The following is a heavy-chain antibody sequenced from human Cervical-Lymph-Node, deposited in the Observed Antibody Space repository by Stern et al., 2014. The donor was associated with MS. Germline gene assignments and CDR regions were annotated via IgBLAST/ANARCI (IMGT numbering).Heavy chain of an antibody. CDR3: ASAHPATRRGYKGMNV. Sequence: VQLVQSGSEVRKPGSSVNVTCQASGGTFRSFSVNWVRQAPGQGLEWVGGIIPVFGAPTYAQKVKGRITVISDESTDTVCLDLCRLTSDDTTTYFCASAHPATRRGYKGMNVWGQGTTIAVSS. D-gene: IGHD2-2*01. CDR2: IIPVFGAP. J-gene: IGHJ6*02. V-gene: IGHV1-69*01. CDR1: GGTFRSFS.